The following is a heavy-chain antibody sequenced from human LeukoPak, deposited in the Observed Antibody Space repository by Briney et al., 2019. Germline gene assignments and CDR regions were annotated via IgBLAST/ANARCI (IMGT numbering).Heavy chain of an antibody. CDR1: GFTFTTYW. CDR2: IKEDGSRD. D-gene: IGHD5-24*01. CDR3: ARDGGGYDS. J-gene: IGHJ5*01. V-gene: IGHV3-7*01. Sequence: GGSLRLSCAASGFTFTTYWMSWVRQTPEKGLEWVANIKEDGSRDYYVDSVKGRFTISRDNAKNLLYLQMKSLRAEGTAAYYCARDGGGYDSWGQGTLVTVSS.